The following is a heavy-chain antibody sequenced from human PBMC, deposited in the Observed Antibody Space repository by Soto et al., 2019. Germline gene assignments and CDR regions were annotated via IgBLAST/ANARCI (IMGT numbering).Heavy chain of an antibody. Sequence: GGPMGLSCIAFGVPFEVYAMGGFRRDPGKRLEWVGFIRSKAYGGTTEYAASVKGRFTISRDDSKSIAYLQRNRLKTEDPAVYYCTRVRAGTGPFDIWGQGTMVTVSS. CDR3: TRVRAGTGPFDI. V-gene: IGHV3-49*03. J-gene: IGHJ3*02. CDR1: GVPFEVYA. D-gene: IGHD1-1*01. CDR2: IRSKAYGGTT.